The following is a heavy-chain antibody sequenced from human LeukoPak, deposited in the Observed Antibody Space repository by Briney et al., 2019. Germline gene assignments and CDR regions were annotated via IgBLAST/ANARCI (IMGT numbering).Heavy chain of an antibody. CDR1: GFTFSSYS. Sequence: GGSLRLSCAASGFTFSSYSMNRVRQAPGKGPEWVSSISSSSSYIYYADSVKGRFTISRDNAKNSLYLQMNSLRAEDTAVYFCARDLWPAAGPFDYWGQGTLVTVSS. J-gene: IGHJ4*02. CDR3: ARDLWPAAGPFDY. V-gene: IGHV3-21*04. CDR2: ISSSSSYI. D-gene: IGHD6-13*01.